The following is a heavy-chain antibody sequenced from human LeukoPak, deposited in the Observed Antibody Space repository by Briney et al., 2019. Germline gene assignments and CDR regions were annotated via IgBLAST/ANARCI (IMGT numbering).Heavy chain of an antibody. Sequence: SVKVSCKASGYTFTSYYMHWVRQAPGQGLEWMGGIIPIFGTANYAQKFQGRVTITADESTSTAYMELSSLRSEDTAVYYCARVRYSSSSYFDYWGQGTLVTVSS. V-gene: IGHV1-69*13. D-gene: IGHD6-6*01. J-gene: IGHJ4*02. CDR1: GYTFTSYY. CDR3: ARVRYSSSSYFDY. CDR2: IIPIFGTA.